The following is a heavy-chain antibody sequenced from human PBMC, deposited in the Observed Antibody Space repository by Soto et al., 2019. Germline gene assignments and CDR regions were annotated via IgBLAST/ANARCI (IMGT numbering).Heavy chain of an antibody. Sequence: GVALRVSCAGAGFTFGDSYMSWIRQAPGKGLEWLSYISPGSRYPAYADSVKGRFTISRDNAKRSLYLQMMSLTAEDTAIYYCVRGGGGGLFDPWGQGTMVTASS. CDR3: VRGGGGGLFDP. D-gene: IGHD2-15*01. CDR1: GFTFGDSY. CDR2: ISPGSRYP. J-gene: IGHJ5*02. V-gene: IGHV3-11*06.